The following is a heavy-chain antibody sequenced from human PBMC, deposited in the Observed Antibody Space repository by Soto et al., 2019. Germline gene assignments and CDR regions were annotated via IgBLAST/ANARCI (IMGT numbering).Heavy chain of an antibody. V-gene: IGHV3-74*01. J-gene: IGHJ4*02. CDR2: ISGAGSAS. D-gene: IGHD5-18*01. CDR3: TTGGYSYGSGY. Sequence: EVQLVESGGGLVQPGGSLRLSCVGSGFTCSSYWMHWVRQVPGKGPVWVCRISGAGSASSYVDFVKGRFNVSRENAKNTLYLDMNSLSAEDTPVYHCTTGGYSYGSGYWGQGTLVTVSS. CDR1: GFTCSSYW.